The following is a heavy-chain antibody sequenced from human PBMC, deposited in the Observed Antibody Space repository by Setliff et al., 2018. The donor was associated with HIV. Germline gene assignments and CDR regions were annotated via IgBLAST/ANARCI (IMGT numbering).Heavy chain of an antibody. V-gene: IGHV3-11*04. Sequence: LRLSCAASGFIFSDYYMNWIRQAPGKGLEWVSYISGSGEATDFADTVKGRFTTSRDNAKNSLYLQMNSLSAEDTAVYYCTRDGPGRARADYNGMDVWDQGTTVTVS. J-gene: IGHJ6*02. CDR1: GFIFSDYY. CDR2: ISGSGEAT. CDR3: TRDGPGRARADYNGMDV.